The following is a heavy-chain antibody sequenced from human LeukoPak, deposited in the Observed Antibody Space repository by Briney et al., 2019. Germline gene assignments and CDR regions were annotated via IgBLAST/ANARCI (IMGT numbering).Heavy chain of an antibody. J-gene: IGHJ4*02. V-gene: IGHV5-51*01. CDR2: IYPGDSDT. Sequence: GESLKISCKGSGYSFTSYWIGWVRQMPGKGLEWMGIIYPGDSDTRYSLSFQGQVTISADKSISTAYLQWSSLKASDTAMYYCATRSSGSLSVYYLDYWGQGTLVTVSS. CDR1: GYSFTSYW. D-gene: IGHD3-10*01. CDR3: ATRSSGSLSVYYLDY.